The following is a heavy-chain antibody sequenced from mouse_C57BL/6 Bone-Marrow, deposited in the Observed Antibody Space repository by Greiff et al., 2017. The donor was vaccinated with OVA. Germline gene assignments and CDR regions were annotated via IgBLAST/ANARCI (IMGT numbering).Heavy chain of an antibody. D-gene: IGHD1-1*01. CDR1: GYTFTSYW. V-gene: IGHV1-55*01. CDR3: ARSYYVSKYCFDY. CDR2: IYPGSGST. J-gene: IGHJ2*01. Sequence: QVHVKQPGAELVKPGASVKMSCKASGYTFTSYWITWVKQRPGQGLEWIGDIYPGSGSTNYNEKFKSKATLTVDTSSSTAYMQLSSLTSEDSAVYYCARSYYVSKYCFDYWGQGTTLTVSS.